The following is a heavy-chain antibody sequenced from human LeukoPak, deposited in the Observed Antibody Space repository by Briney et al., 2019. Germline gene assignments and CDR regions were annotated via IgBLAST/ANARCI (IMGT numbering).Heavy chain of an antibody. CDR1: GFTFSSYW. CDR2: INSDGSST. Sequence: GGSLRLSCAASGFTFSSYWMHWVRQAPGKGLVWVSHINSDGSSTTYADSVKGRFTISRDNAKNSLYLQMNSLRAEDTAVYYCARAGYSSGWYVVDYWGQGTLVTVSS. J-gene: IGHJ4*02. V-gene: IGHV3-74*01. CDR3: ARAGYSSGWYVVDY. D-gene: IGHD6-19*01.